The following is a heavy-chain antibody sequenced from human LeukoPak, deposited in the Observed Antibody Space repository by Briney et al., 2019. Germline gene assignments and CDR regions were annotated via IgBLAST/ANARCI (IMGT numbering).Heavy chain of an antibody. CDR2: IYYSGST. D-gene: IGHD6-19*01. V-gene: IGHV4-30-4*08. CDR1: GGSISGGDYY. J-gene: IGHJ4*02. CDR3: ARAISRESGWYNY. Sequence: SQTLSLTCTVSGGSISGGDYYWSWIRQPPGKGLEWIGYIYYSGSTYYNPSLKSRVTISVDTSKNQFSLKLSSVTAADTAVYYCARAISRESGWYNYWGQGTLVTVSS.